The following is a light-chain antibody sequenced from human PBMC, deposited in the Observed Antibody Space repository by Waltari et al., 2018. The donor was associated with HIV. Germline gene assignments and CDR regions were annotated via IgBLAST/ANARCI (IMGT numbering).Light chain of an antibody. CDR2: RNN. J-gene: IGLJ2*01. CDR1: SSNIGSNY. V-gene: IGLV1-47*01. CDR3: AAWDDSLSGVV. Sequence: QSVLTQPPSASGTPGQRVTISCSGSSSNIGSNYVYWYQQLPGTAPKLLIYRNNQRPSGVPDRVAGSKSGTSASLAISGLRSEDEADYYCAAWDDSLSGVVIGGGTKPTVL.